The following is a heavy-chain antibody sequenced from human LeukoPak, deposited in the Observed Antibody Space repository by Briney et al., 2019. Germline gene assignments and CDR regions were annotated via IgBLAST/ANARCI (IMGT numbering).Heavy chain of an antibody. CDR3: ARGMANYYDSSGYYLDYYYGMDV. V-gene: IGHV1-8*01. D-gene: IGHD3-22*01. CDR2: MNPNSGNT. CDR1: GYTFTSYD. Sequence: GASVKVSCKASGYTFTSYDINWVRQATGQGLEWMGWMNPNSGNTDYAQKFQGRVTMTRDTSISTAYMELSSLRSEDTAVYYCARGMANYYDSSGYYLDYYYGMDVWGQGTTVTVSS. J-gene: IGHJ6*02.